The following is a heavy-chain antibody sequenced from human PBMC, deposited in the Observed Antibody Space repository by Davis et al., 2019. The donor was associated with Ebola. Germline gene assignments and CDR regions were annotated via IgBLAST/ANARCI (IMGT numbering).Heavy chain of an antibody. V-gene: IGHV3-33*01. CDR1: GHNFSSYG. CDR3: AIPDCSGANCYSVYIKN. J-gene: IGHJ4*02. D-gene: IGHD2-15*01. CDR2: IWYDGSRK. Sequence: GESLKISCAASGHNFSSYGMHWVRQAPYKALEWVPVIWYDGSRKYYGDSVKGRFTISRDNSNNLLYLQMNSLRAEDTAVYYCAIPDCSGANCYSVYIKNWGQGTLVSVSS.